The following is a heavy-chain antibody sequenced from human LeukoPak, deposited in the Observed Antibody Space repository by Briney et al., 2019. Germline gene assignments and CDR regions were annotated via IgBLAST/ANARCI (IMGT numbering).Heavy chain of an antibody. V-gene: IGHV3-33*01. Sequence: GGSLRLSCAASGFTFSSYGMHWVRQAPGKGLEWVAVIWYDGSNKYYADSVKGRFTISRDNSKNTLYLQMNSLRAKDTAVYYCAREYCGGDCEAGYYYYGMDVWGQGTTVTVSS. CDR1: GFTFSSYG. D-gene: IGHD2-21*02. J-gene: IGHJ6*02. CDR3: AREYCGGDCEAGYYYYGMDV. CDR2: IWYDGSNK.